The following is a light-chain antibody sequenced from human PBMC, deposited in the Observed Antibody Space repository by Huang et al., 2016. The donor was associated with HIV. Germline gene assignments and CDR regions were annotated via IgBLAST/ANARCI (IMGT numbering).Light chain of an antibody. Sequence: EIVLTQSPSTLSLSPCERATLSCRASQSVSNYLAWYQQKPGQAPRLLIYDTSNRASCSPARSSVSGCGTDFTLTISSLEPDDFAVYYCQQRSIGLTFGGGTKVEIK. CDR3: QQRSIGLT. J-gene: IGKJ4*01. CDR2: DTS. CDR1: QSVSNY. V-gene: IGKV3-11*01.